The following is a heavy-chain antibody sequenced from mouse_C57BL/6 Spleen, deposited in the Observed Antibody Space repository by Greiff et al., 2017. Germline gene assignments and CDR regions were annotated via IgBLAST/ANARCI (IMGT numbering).Heavy chain of an antibody. V-gene: IGHV1-19*01. J-gene: IGHJ1*03. Sequence: VQLQQSGPVLVKPGASVKMSCKASGYTFTDYYMNWVKQSHGNSLEWIGVINPYNGGTSYNQKFKGKATLTVDKSSSTAYMELNSLPSEDSAVYYCARWYYGSSTYLYFDVWGTGTTVTVSS. CDR1: GYTFTDYY. CDR3: ARWYYGSSTYLYFDV. D-gene: IGHD1-1*01. CDR2: INPYNGGT.